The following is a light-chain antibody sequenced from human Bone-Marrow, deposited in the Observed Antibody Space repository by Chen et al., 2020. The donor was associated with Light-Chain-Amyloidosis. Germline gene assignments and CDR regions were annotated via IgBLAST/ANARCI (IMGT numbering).Light chain of an antibody. V-gene: IGKV1-6*01. CDR2: VAS. J-gene: IGKJ1*01. CDR1: QGIRND. Sequence: AIQMTQSPSSLSASVGDRVTITCRASQGIRNDVGWYQQKPGKAPKLLIYVASNLESGVPSRFSGSGSGTDFTLTISSLQHEDFATYYCLQDYSHPWTFGQGTKVEIK. CDR3: LQDYSHPWT.